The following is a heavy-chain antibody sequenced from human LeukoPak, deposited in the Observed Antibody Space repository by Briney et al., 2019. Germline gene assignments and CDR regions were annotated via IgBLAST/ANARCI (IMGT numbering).Heavy chain of an antibody. Sequence: GGSLRLSCAASGFTVSRNYMNWVRQAPGKGLEWVSVIYSGGSTYYADSVKGRFTISRDDSKKTVYLQMNSLRAEDTAVYYCARETDILTGYPFDYWGQGTLVTVSS. CDR3: ARETDILTGYPFDY. J-gene: IGHJ4*02. CDR2: IYSGGST. V-gene: IGHV3-66*01. CDR1: GFTVSRNY. D-gene: IGHD3-9*01.